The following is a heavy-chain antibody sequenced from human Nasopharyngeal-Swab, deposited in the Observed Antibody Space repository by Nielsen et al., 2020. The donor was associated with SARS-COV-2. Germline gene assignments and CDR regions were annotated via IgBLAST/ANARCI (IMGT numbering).Heavy chain of an antibody. CDR3: ARGRGGGYDPWGYYYYDMDV. Sequence: GGSLRLSCKGSGFTFRNYALSWVRPAPGQGLEWVSSISTSSSYLYYADSVKGRFTISRDNPKNSLYLQMNSLRAEDTAVYYCARGRGGGYDPWGYYYYDMDVWGHGTTVTVSS. V-gene: IGHV3-21*01. D-gene: IGHD5-12*01. J-gene: IGHJ6*02. CDR1: GFTFRNYA. CDR2: ISTSSSYL.